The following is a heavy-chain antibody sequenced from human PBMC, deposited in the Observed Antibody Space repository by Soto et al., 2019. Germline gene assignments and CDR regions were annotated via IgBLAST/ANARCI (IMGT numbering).Heavy chain of an antibody. V-gene: IGHV4-59*12. CDR3: ARSEATALDY. J-gene: IGHJ4*02. CDR2: AHHSGRT. CDR1: GGSISSYD. Sequence: ASETLSLTCTVSGGSISSYDWGWIRQPPGKGLEWIGEAHHSGRTNYNPSLKSRVTISVDRSQNHFSLQLTSVTAADTAVYYCARSEATALDYWGQGTLVTVSS.